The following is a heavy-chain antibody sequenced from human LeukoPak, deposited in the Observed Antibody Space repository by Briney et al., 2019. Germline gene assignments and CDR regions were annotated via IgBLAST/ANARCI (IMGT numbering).Heavy chain of an antibody. CDR1: GFTFSSYG. V-gene: IGHV3-30*18. D-gene: IGHD3-3*01. Sequence: GGSLRLSCAASGFTFSSYGMHWVRQAPGKGLEWVAVISYDGSNKYYADSVKGRFTISRDNSKTTLYLQMNSLRAEDTAVYYCAKDRSITIFGVVNYFDYWGQGTLVTVSS. CDR3: AKDRSITIFGVVNYFDY. CDR2: ISYDGSNK. J-gene: IGHJ4*02.